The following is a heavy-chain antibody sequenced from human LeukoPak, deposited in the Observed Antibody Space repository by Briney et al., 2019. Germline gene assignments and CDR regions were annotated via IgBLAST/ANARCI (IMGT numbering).Heavy chain of an antibody. V-gene: IGHV3-66*01. Sequence: PGGSLSLSCAAAGFSLTDNYVTWVRRAPGKGLEWVSVVYSGGTTYNAVSVKGRFSISSDISKNIVYLQMNSLRPEDTAIYHCARETRWGAPDDHWGQGTLVSVSP. CDR3: ARETRWGAPDDH. CDR2: VYSGGTT. D-gene: IGHD1-26*01. J-gene: IGHJ5*02. CDR1: GFSLTDNY.